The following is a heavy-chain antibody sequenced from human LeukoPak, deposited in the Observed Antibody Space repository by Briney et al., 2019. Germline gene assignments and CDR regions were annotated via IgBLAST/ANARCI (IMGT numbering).Heavy chain of an antibody. CDR3: ARQLGPIYYYAMDV. J-gene: IGHJ6*02. D-gene: IGHD2-21*01. Sequence: SSETLSLTCSVSGDSNSSHYWSWIRQPPGKGLEWIGYNYNRGSPNYNPSLKSRVTISLDTSKNQFSLKLTSVTAADTAVYYCARQLGPIYYYAMDVWGQGTTVTVSS. CDR2: NYNRGSP. V-gene: IGHV4-59*08. CDR1: GDSNSSHY.